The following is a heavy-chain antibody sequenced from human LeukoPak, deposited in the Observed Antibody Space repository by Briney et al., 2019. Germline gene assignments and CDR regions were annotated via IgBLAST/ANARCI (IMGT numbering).Heavy chain of an antibody. Sequence: PGGSLRLSCAASGFTFSSYGMHWVRQAPGKGLEWVAFIRYDGSNKYYADSVKGRFTISRDNSKNTLYLQMNSLRAEDTAVYYCAKDLGTRDGFDYWGQGTLVTVSS. D-gene: IGHD5-24*01. V-gene: IGHV3-30*02. CDR2: IRYDGSNK. J-gene: IGHJ4*02. CDR3: AKDLGTRDGFDY. CDR1: GFTFSSYG.